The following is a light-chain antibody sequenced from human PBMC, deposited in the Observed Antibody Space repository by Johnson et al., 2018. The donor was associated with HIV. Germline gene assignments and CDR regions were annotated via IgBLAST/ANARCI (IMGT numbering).Light chain of an antibody. CDR1: GSKIENNY. Sequence: QSVLTQPPSVSAAPGQKVTISCSGNGSKIENNYISWYQQFPERAPKLLIYDNTKRPSGIPDRFSGSKSGTSATLGITGLQTGDEAAYYCGTWHSALSGGGVFGTGTRVTVL. CDR2: DNT. J-gene: IGLJ1*01. CDR3: GTWHSALSGGGV. V-gene: IGLV1-51*01.